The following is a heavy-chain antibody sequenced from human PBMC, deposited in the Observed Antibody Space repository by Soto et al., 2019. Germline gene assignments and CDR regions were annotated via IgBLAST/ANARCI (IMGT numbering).Heavy chain of an antibody. CDR1: GFSFSSYA. J-gene: IGHJ4*02. CDR2: VVGSGGDT. D-gene: IGHD2-15*01. V-gene: IGHV3-23*01. Sequence: EVQVLESGGGLVQPGGSLRLSCEASGFSFSSYAMNWVRQTPGKGLEWVSGVVGSGGDTYYTDSVKGRFTISRDNYQNTLYLQMNSLRAEDTAVYYCAKDSWADCTGGNCCSFFDSWGQGTLVTVSS. CDR3: AKDSWADCTGGNCCSFFDS.